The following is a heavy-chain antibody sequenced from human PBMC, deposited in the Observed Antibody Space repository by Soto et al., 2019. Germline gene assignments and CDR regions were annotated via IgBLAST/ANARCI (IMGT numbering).Heavy chain of an antibody. CDR3: VRDRGYPDSFDI. CDR1: GFTFSPFY. V-gene: IGHV3-74*01. CDR2: INGDGTTT. J-gene: IGHJ3*02. Sequence: EVQLVESGGGLVQPGESQRLSCAASGFTFSPFYMHWVRQAPGKGLEWVSHINGDGTTTVYADSVKGRFTISRDNAKSTLYLQMSSLRTEDTAVYYCVRDRGYPDSFDIWGQGTMVTVSS. D-gene: IGHD6-13*01.